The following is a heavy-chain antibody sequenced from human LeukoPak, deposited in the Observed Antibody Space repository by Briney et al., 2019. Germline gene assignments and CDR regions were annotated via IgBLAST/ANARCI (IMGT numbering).Heavy chain of an antibody. D-gene: IGHD2-15*01. Sequence: GASVKVSCKASGVTFSTYAISWVRQAPGQGLEWMGGIIPIFGTANYAQKFQGRVTITTDESTSTAYMELSSLRSEDTAVYYCATSCSGGSCYSGWFDPWGQGTLVTVSS. CDR1: GVTFSTYA. J-gene: IGHJ5*02. CDR2: IIPIFGTA. CDR3: ATSCSGGSCYSGWFDP. V-gene: IGHV1-69*05.